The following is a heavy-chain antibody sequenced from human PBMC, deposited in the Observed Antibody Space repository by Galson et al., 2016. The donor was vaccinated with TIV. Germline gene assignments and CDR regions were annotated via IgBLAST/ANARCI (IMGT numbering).Heavy chain of an antibody. D-gene: IGHD6-19*01. CDR2: IYSSGST. CDR3: ARQSLAVAGAPFDP. CDR1: GGSISSYY. Sequence: SETLSLTCTVSGGSISSYYWSWIRQPAGKGLEWIGRIYSSGSTKYNTSLKSRVTMSVDTSKNQFSLNLKSVTAADTAVYYCARQSLAVAGAPFDPWGQGILVTVSS. V-gene: IGHV4-4*07. J-gene: IGHJ5*02.